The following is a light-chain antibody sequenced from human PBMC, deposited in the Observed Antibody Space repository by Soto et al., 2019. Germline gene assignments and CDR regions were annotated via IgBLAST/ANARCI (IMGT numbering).Light chain of an antibody. CDR1: SSDVGGYNY. CDR3: RSYTSTSPRDV. Sequence: QSVLTQPASVSESPGQSITISCTGTSSDVGGYNYVSWYQQHPGKAPKLMIYEVGNRPSGVSDRFFGSKSGNTASLTISGLQAEDEDDYYCRSYTSTSPRDVFGTGTQVTVL. V-gene: IGLV2-14*01. CDR2: EVG. J-gene: IGLJ1*01.